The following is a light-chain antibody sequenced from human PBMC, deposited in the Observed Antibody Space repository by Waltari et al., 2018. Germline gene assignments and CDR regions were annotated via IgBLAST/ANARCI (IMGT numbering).Light chain of an antibody. CDR3: QRYVTLPAT. V-gene: IGKV3-20*01. CDR1: QSVSKALRT. CDR2: DAS. J-gene: IGKJ1*01. Sequence: EIVLTQSPGTLSLSPGERATLSCRASQSVSKALRTLAWYQQKPGQAPRLLIYDASTRATGIPDRFSGSGSGTDFTLTISRLEPDDFAVYYCQRYVTLPATFGQGTKVEI.